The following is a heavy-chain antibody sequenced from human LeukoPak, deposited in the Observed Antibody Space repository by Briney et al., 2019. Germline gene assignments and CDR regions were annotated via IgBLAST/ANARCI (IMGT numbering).Heavy chain of an antibody. J-gene: IGHJ4*02. CDR1: GYTFTSYA. D-gene: IGHD6-19*01. CDR2: INAGNGNT. CDR3: ARDPIAVAGRLFDY. V-gene: IGHV1-3*01. Sequence: VASVKVSCKASGYTFTSYAMHWVRQAPGQRLEWMGWINAGNGNTKYSQKFQGRVTITRDTSASTAYMELSSLRSEDTAVYYCARDPIAVAGRLFDYWGQGTLVTVSS.